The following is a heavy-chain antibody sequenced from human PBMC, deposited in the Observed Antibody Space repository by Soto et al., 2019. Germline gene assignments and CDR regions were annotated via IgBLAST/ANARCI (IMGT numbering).Heavy chain of an antibody. V-gene: IGHV1-18*01. J-gene: IGHJ6*02. CDR1: GCTFTRYG. CDR3: AKNGQPPYYYYGLDV. CDR2: ISGYNGDT. Sequence: VASVKVSCKASGCTFTRYGISWVRQAPGQGLEWMGWISGYNGDTNYAQKFQDRVSMTIDTSTGTAYMELRSLTSDDTAIYYCAKNGQPPYYYYGLDVWG. D-gene: IGHD2-8*01.